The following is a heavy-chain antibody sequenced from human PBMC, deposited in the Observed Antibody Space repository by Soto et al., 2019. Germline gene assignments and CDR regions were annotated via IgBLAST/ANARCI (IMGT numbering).Heavy chain of an antibody. CDR1: GFTFSTYS. CDR3: ARDTDFDL. V-gene: IGHV3-48*01. D-gene: IGHD4-17*01. CDR2: ISSGSGTI. Sequence: EVQLVESGGGLVQPGGSLRLSCAASGFTFSTYSMNWVRRAPGKGLEWVSYISSGSGTIYYADSVKGRFTISRDNAKNSLYLQVNRLRAEDTAVYYCARDTDFDLWGRGTLVTVSS. J-gene: IGHJ2*01.